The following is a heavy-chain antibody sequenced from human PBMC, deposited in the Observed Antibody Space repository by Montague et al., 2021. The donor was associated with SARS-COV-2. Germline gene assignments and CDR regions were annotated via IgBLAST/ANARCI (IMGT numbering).Heavy chain of an antibody. CDR2: LSYSGRP. J-gene: IGHJ4*02. CDR3: AGRLPQYTSGWYFDQ. D-gene: IGHD6-19*01. CDR1: GGSFGDYA. Sequence: SETLSLTCDFAGGSFGDYAWSWIRQPPGKRLEWIGYLSYSGRPIYNPSLESRVSISVDTSKNQLSLRLRSVIAADTAVYYCAGRLPQYTSGWYFDQWGQGTLVAVSS. V-gene: IGHV4-59*08.